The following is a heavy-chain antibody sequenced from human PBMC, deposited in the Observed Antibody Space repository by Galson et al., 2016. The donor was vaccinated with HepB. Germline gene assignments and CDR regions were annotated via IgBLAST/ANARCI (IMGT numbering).Heavy chain of an antibody. CDR1: GFTFGSYG. CDR3: AKDLTYTSTYLH. CDR2: TAYDGSNT. D-gene: IGHD2-2*01. Sequence: SLRLSCAGSGFTFGSYGMHWVRQAPGKGLEWVAVTAYDGSNTYYADSVKGRFTISRDNSKNTLYLQMNSLRAEDTAVYYCAKDLTYTSTYLHWGQGTLVTVSS. V-gene: IGHV3-30*18. J-gene: IGHJ4*02.